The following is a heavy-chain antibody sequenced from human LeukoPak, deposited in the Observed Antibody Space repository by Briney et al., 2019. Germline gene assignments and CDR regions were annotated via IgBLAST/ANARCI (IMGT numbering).Heavy chain of an antibody. J-gene: IGHJ3*02. CDR2: IYTSGST. CDR3: AREAQIPSNLFDI. V-gene: IGHV4-61*02. CDR1: GGSISSGSYY. D-gene: IGHD2-2*01. Sequence: PSQTLSLTCTVSGGSISSGSYYWSWIRQPAGKGLEWIGRIYTSGSTNYNPSLKSRVTISVDTSKNQFSLKLSSVTAADTAVYYCAREAQIPSNLFDIWGQGTMVTVSS.